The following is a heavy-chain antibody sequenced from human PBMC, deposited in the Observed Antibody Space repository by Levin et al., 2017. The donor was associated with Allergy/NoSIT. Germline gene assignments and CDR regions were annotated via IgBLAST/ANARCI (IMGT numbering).Heavy chain of an antibody. CDR2: IRPSSEII. CDR1: GFRFSSSG. Sequence: PGGSLRLSCAASGFRFSSSGMNWVRQAPGQGLEWVSYIRPSSEIIHYADSVKGRFTISRDNAKNSLYLQMNSLRVEDTAVYYCAKGLSSGSPYRAFDMWGQGTMVTVSS. V-gene: IGHV3-48*04. CDR3: AKGLSSGSPYRAFDM. J-gene: IGHJ3*02. D-gene: IGHD1-26*01.